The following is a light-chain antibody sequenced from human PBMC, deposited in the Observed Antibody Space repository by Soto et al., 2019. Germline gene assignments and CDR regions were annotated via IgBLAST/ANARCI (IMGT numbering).Light chain of an antibody. J-gene: IGKJ1*01. V-gene: IGKV3-20*01. CDR1: QSVSSSY. CDR2: GAS. CDR3: QQYGSSPRT. Sequence: EIGLTHSPGTLSLSPGERATLSCRASQSVSSSYLAWYHQKPVQAPRLLIYGASSRATGIPDRFIGSGSGTDFTLTISRLEPEDFAVYYCQQYGSSPRTIGQGTKVDIK.